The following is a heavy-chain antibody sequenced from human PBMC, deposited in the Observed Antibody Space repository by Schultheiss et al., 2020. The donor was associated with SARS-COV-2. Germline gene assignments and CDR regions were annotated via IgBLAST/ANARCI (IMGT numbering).Heavy chain of an antibody. D-gene: IGHD1-7*01. CDR1: GFTFSSYA. CDR3: ARRPGTTRGGAFDI. J-gene: IGHJ3*02. V-gene: IGHV3-30*07. Sequence: GESLKISCAASGFTFSSYAMHWVRQAPGKGLEWVAVISYDGSNKYYADSVKGRFTISRDNSKNTLYLQMNSLRAEDTAVYYCARRPGTTRGGAFDIWGQGTMVTVSS. CDR2: ISYDGSNK.